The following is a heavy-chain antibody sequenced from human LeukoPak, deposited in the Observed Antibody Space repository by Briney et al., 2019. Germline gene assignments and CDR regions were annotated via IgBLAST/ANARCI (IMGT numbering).Heavy chain of an antibody. D-gene: IGHD2-15*01. Sequence: PGGSLRLSCAASGFTFDDYAMHWVRQAPGKGLEWVSGISWNSGSIGYADSVKGRFTISRDNAKSSLYLQMNSLRAEDMALYYCAKGSYCSGGSCYSGAFDIWGQGTMVTVSS. CDR3: AKGSYCSGGSCYSGAFDI. J-gene: IGHJ3*02. V-gene: IGHV3-9*03. CDR2: ISWNSGSI. CDR1: GFTFDDYA.